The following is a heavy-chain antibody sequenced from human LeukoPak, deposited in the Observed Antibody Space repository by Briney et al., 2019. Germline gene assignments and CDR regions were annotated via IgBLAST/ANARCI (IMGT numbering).Heavy chain of an antibody. V-gene: IGHV3-30*04. CDR2: ISYDGSNK. CDR1: GFTFSSYA. J-gene: IGHJ5*02. Sequence: GSLRLSCAASGFTFSSYAMHWVRQAPGKGLEWVAVISYDGSNKYYADSVKGRFTLSRDNSKKTLYLQMNSLRVEDTAVYYCARDMLTGSYWFDPWGQGTLVTVSS. D-gene: IGHD3-9*01. CDR3: ARDMLTGSYWFDP.